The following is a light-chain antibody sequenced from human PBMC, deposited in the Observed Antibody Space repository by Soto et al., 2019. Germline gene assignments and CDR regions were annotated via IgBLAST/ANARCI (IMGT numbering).Light chain of an antibody. CDR1: QGISTY. J-gene: IGKJ3*01. Sequence: IQLTQAPSSLSASVGDRVTITCRASQGISTYLAWYQQNPGKAPSLLIYAASTLQSGVPSRFSGSGFGTDFTLTISSLQPEDFETYYCQQVYSTPPTFGPGNKVDIK. V-gene: IGKV1-9*01. CDR3: QQVYSTPPT. CDR2: AAS.